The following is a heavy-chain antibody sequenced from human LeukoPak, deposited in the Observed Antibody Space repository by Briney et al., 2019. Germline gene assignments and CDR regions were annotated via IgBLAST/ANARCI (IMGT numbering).Heavy chain of an antibody. D-gene: IGHD3-10*01. CDR1: GYTFTGYY. CDR3: ASYYGSGRRIYFDY. J-gene: IGHJ4*02. Sequence: ASVKVSCKASGYTFTGYYMHWVRQAPGQGLEWMGWINPNGGGTNYAQKFQGRVTMTRDTSISTAYMDLSSLRSEDTAVYYCASYYGSGRRIYFDYWGQGTLVTVSS. V-gene: IGHV1-2*02. CDR2: INPNGGGT.